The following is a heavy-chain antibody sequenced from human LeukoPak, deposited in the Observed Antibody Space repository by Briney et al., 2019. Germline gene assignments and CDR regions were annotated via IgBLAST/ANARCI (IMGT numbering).Heavy chain of an antibody. J-gene: IGHJ3*02. Sequence: GAAVKVSCKASGYTFTSYAMHWVRQAPGQRLEWMGGINVGNGNTKYSQEFQGRVTITRDRSASTAYMELSILRSEDMAVYYCARGHYYYASASSFLKRGVSTFDIWGQGPMVTVPS. CDR3: ARGHYYYASASSFLKRGVSTFDI. D-gene: IGHD3-10*01. CDR1: GYTFTSYA. V-gene: IGHV1-3*03. CDR2: INVGNGNT.